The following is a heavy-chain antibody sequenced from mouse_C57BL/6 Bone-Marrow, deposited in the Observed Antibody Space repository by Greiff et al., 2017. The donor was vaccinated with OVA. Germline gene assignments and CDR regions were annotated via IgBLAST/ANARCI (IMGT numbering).Heavy chain of an antibody. V-gene: IGHV5-2*01. CDR3: ASPLAMRVPYYFDY. Sequence: EVNLVESGGGLVQPGASLKLSCESTEYEFPSHDMSWVRQTPEKRLELVAAINSDGGSTYYPDTMERRFIIARDNTKKTLYLQMSSLRSEDTALDYCASPLAMRVPYYFDYWGQGTTLTVSA. CDR1: EYEFPSHD. CDR2: INSDGGST. J-gene: IGHJ2*01. D-gene: IGHD2-3*01.